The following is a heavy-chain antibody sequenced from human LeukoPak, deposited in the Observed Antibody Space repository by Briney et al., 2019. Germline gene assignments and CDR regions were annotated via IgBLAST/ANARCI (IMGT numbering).Heavy chain of an antibody. V-gene: IGHV3-21*01. CDR2: ISSSSSSYI. Sequence: PGGSLRLSCAASGFTFSSYSMNWVRQAPGKGLEWVSSISSSSSSYIYYADSVKGRFTISRDNAKNSLYLQMNSLRAEDTAVYYCARGRGTTVVTPAFLLEYYFDYWGQGTLVTVSS. CDR1: GFTFSSYS. CDR3: ARGRGTTVVTPAFLLEYYFDY. J-gene: IGHJ4*02. D-gene: IGHD4-23*01.